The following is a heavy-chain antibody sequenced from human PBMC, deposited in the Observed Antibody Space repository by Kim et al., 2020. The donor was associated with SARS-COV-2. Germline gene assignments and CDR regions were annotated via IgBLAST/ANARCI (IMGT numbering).Heavy chain of an antibody. V-gene: IGHV3-23*01. CDR3: AVNVRGVIAPFDY. CDR2: ISGSGGSV. CDR1: GFTFSSYA. Sequence: GGSLRLSCAASGFTFSSYAMSWVRQAPGKGLEWVSAISGSGGSVYHADSVKGRFTISRDNPKKTLYLQMNSLRAEDTAVYYCAVNVRGVIAPFDYWGRGTLVTVSS. D-gene: IGHD3-10*01. J-gene: IGHJ4*02.